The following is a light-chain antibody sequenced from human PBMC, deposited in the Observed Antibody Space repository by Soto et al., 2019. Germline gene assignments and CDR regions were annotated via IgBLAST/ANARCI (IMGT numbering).Light chain of an antibody. Sequence: QPVLTQPPSVSGAPGQRVTISCTGSSSNIGAGYDVHWYQQLPGTAPKLLIYGNSNRPSGVPDRFSGSKSGTSASLAITRLQAEDEADYYCQSYDISLHNYVFGTGTKVTVL. CDR2: GNS. CDR1: SSNIGAGYD. J-gene: IGLJ1*01. CDR3: QSYDISLHNYV. V-gene: IGLV1-40*01.